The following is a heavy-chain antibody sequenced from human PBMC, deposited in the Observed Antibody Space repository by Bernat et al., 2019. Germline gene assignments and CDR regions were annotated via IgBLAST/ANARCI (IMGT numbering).Heavy chain of an antibody. CDR1: GYTYNTYG. CDR2: ISGYNANT. V-gene: IGHV1-18*04. CDR3: ARANPPSPYDY. Sequence: QVQLVQSGAEVKKPGASVKVSCKASGYTYNTYGISWVRQAPGQGLEWMGWISGYNANTKYAQKFQGRVAMTTDTSTSTAYMELSSLRSEDTAVYYCARANPPSPYDYWGQGTLVTVSS. J-gene: IGHJ4*02.